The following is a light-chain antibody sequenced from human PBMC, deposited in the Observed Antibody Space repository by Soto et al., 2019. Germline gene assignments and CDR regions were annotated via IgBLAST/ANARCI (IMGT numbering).Light chain of an antibody. Sequence: QSVLTQSPSASASLGAAVKLTCTLSSGHSSYAIAWHQQQPEKGPRYLMKLSSDGSHSKGDGIPDRFSGSSSGAERYLTICSLQSEDGDDSYCQTWGTGIWVFGGGTKLTVL. V-gene: IGLV4-69*01. CDR1: SGHSSYA. J-gene: IGLJ3*02. CDR3: QTWGTGIWV. CDR2: LSSDGSH.